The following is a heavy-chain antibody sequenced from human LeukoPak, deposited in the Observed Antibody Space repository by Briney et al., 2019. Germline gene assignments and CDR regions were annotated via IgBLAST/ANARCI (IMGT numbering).Heavy chain of an antibody. V-gene: IGHV3-33*01. CDR2: LWYDGSNK. Sequence: GKSLRLSCAASGFTFSSYGMHWVRQAPGKGLEWVAVLWYDGSNKYYADSVKGRFTISRDNSKNTLYLQMNSLRAEDTAVYYCARHHQAGYCSGGSCYSYYGMDVWGQGTTVTVSS. J-gene: IGHJ6*02. CDR1: GFTFSSYG. D-gene: IGHD2-15*01. CDR3: ARHHQAGYCSGGSCYSYYGMDV.